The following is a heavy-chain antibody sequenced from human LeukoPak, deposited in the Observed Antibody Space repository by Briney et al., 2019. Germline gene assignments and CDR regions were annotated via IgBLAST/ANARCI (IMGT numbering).Heavy chain of an antibody. CDR2: ISGSGGST. D-gene: IGHD1-26*01. Sequence: GGSLRLSCAASGFTFSSYAMSWVRQAPGKGLEWVSAISGSGGSTYYADSVKGRFTISRNNSKNTLYLQMNSLRAEDTAVYYCAKDPWELLVWYFDYWGQGTLVTVSS. J-gene: IGHJ4*02. CDR3: AKDPWELLVWYFDY. CDR1: GFTFSSYA. V-gene: IGHV3-23*01.